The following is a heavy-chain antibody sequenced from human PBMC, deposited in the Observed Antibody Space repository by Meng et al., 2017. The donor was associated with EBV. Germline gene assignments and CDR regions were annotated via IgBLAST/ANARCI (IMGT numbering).Heavy chain of an antibody. CDR3: ARGLDYFDY. Sequence: VQLGQSGVEGKKPGAPVKVPCKSFGYPFTIYGISGVRQAPGQGLEWMGWISAYNGNTNYAQKLQGRVTMTTDTSTSTAYMELRSLRSDDTAVYYCARGLDYFDYWGQGTLVTVSS. CDR1: GYPFTIYG. J-gene: IGHJ4*02. CDR2: ISAYNGNT. V-gene: IGHV1-18*01.